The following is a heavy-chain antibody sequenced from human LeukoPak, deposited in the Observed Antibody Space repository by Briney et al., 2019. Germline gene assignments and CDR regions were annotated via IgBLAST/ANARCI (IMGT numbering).Heavy chain of an antibody. J-gene: IGHJ4*02. D-gene: IGHD1-14*01. V-gene: IGHV4-4*07. CDR1: GGSISSYY. CDR3: ASGSPGFSGLFYFDY. CDR2: IYTSGST. Sequence: PSETLSLTCTVSGGSISSYYWSWIRQPAGKGLEWIGRIYTSGSTNYNPSLKSRVTMSVDTSKNQFSLKVSSATDDGTAVYSCASGSPGFSGLFYFDYWGQGTLVTVSS.